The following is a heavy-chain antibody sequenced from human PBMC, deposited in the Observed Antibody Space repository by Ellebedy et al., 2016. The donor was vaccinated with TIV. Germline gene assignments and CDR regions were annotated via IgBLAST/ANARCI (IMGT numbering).Heavy chain of an antibody. V-gene: IGHV3-23*01. CDR2: ISGSGGST. CDR3: AKVYYYDSSGYQN. CDR1: GFTFSSYW. D-gene: IGHD3-22*01. J-gene: IGHJ4*02. Sequence: GGSLRLSXAASGFTFSSYWMSWVRQAPGKGLEWVSAISGSGGSTYYADSVKGRFTISRDNSKNTLYLQMNSLRAEDTAVYYCAKVYYYDSSGYQNWGQGTLVTVSS.